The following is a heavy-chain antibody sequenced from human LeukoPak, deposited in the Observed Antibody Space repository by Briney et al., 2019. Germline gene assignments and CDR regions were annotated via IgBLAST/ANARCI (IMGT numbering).Heavy chain of an antibody. CDR1: GGSVSSSRYY. Sequence: SETLSLTCTVSGGSVSSSRYYWGWMRQPPGGGLEWIGSIYYSGGTYYNPSLKSRLTISLDTSKNQFSLRLSSVTAADTAVYYCARTNAFDIWGQGTMVTVSS. CDR2: IYYSGGT. V-gene: IGHV4-39*07. CDR3: ARTNAFDI. J-gene: IGHJ3*02.